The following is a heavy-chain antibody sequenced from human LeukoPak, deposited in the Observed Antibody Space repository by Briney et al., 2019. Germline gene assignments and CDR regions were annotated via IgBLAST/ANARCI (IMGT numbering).Heavy chain of an antibody. CDR3: ARVQSYYGSGSYYRY. CDR2: INHSGST. D-gene: IGHD3-10*01. Sequence: SETLSLTCAVYGGSFSGYYWSWIRQPPGKGLEWIGEINHSGSTSYNPSLKSRVTISVDTSKNQFSLKLNSVTAADTAVYYCARVQSYYGSGSYYRYWGQGTLVTVSS. J-gene: IGHJ4*02. V-gene: IGHV4-34*01. CDR1: GGSFSGYY.